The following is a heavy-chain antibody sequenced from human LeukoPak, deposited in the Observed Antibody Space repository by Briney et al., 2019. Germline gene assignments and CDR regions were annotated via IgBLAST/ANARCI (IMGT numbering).Heavy chain of an antibody. CDR2: INSGGSAI. CDR3: ARDRLYSSYYFDY. CDR1: GFTFNSYE. J-gene: IGHJ4*02. D-gene: IGHD6-6*01. V-gene: IGHV3-48*03. Sequence: GGSLRLSCAASGFTFNSYEMNWVRQAPGKGLEWVSYINSGGSAIYYADSVKGRFTISRDNAKNSLYLQMNSLRAEDTAVYYCARDRLYSSYYFDYWGQGTLVTVSS.